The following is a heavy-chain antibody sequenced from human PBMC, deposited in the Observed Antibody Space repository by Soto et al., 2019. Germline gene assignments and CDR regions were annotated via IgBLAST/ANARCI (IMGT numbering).Heavy chain of an antibody. J-gene: IGHJ5*02. CDR2: ISPYNGNT. Sequence: QVQLVQSGAEVKKPGASVKVSCKASGYTFTSYGITWVRQAPGQGLEWMGWISPYNGNTNYAQKLQGRVTMTTDTSTSKAYMELRCLTYDDTAVYYCAREWDYYASRTYSNWSDPWGQGTLVTVSS. CDR1: GYTFTSYG. V-gene: IGHV1-18*01. CDR3: AREWDYYASRTYSNWSDP. D-gene: IGHD3-10*01.